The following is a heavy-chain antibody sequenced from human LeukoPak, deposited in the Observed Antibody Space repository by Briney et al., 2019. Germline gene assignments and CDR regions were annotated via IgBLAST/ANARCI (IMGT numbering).Heavy chain of an antibody. CDR1: GGSISSSSYY. CDR2: IYYSGST. D-gene: IGHD3-10*01. CDR3: ARDLVRFGESVFDY. J-gene: IGHJ4*02. Sequence: PSETLSLTCTVSGGSISSSSYYWGWIRQPPGKGLEWIGSIYYSGSTYYNPSLKSRVTISVDTSKNQFSLKLSSVTAADTAVYYCARDLVRFGESVFDYWGQGTLVTVSS. V-gene: IGHV4-39*07.